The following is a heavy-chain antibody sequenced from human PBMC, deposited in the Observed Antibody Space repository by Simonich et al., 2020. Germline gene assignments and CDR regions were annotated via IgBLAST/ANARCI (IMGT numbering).Heavy chain of an antibody. CDR2: SNTNSGGT. D-gene: IGHD7-27*01. Sequence: QVQLVQSGAEVKKPGASVKVSCKASGYTFTGYYMTWVRKAPGHGLGWRGWSNTNSGGTNHKQKFKGRVTTTRDTSISTAYMELSTLRSDDTAVYYCARGALTGDYYYMDVWGKGTTVTVSS. CDR1: GYTFTGYY. V-gene: IGHV1-2*02. J-gene: IGHJ6*03. CDR3: ARGALTGDYYYMDV.